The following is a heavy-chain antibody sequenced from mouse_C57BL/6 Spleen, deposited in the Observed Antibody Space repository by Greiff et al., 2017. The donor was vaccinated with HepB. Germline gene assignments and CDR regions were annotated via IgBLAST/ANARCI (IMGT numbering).Heavy chain of an antibody. V-gene: IGHV1-62-3*01. D-gene: IGHD2-5*01. CDR1: GEKLIRYW. Sequence: QVQLQKHGAELGKEGASGKRYRKAAGEKLIRYWRQWGKQRPGRGLEWIGRIDPNSGGTKYNEKFKSKDTLTVDKPSSTAYSQLTSLTSEDSAVYYCARGTYSSYVDWYFDVWGKGTTVTVSS. CDR3: ARGTYSSYVDWYFDV. J-gene: IGHJ1*03. CDR2: IDPNSGGT.